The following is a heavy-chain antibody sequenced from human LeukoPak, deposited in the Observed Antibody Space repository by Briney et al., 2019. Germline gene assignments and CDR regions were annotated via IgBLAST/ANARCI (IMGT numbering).Heavy chain of an antibody. CDR3: AKDEGIGYYYAWGGDY. Sequence: GGSLRLSCAASGFTFSSYAMHWVRQAPGKGLEWVAVISYDGSNKYYADSVKGRFTISRDNSKNTLYLQMNSLRAEDTAVYYCAKDEGIGYYYAWGGDYWGQGTLVTVSS. CDR2: ISYDGSNK. CDR1: GFTFSSYA. V-gene: IGHV3-30*04. D-gene: IGHD3-22*01. J-gene: IGHJ4*02.